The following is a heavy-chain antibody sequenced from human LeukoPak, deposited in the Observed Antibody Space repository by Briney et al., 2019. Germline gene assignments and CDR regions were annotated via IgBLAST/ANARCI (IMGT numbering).Heavy chain of an antibody. CDR1: GYTFTSYG. Sequence: ASVKVSCKASGYTFTSYGISWVRQAPGQGLEWMGWISAYNGNTNYAQKLQGRVTMTTDTSTSTAYTELRSLRSDDTAVYYCARDYWLTGLVVVAADWGQGTLVTVSS. CDR2: ISAYNGNT. J-gene: IGHJ4*02. CDR3: ARDYWLTGLVVVAAD. D-gene: IGHD2-15*01. V-gene: IGHV1-18*01.